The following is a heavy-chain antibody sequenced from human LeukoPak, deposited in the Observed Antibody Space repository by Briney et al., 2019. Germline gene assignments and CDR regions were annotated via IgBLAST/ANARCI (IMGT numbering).Heavy chain of an antibody. J-gene: IGHJ4*02. CDR1: GGSISSYY. CDR3: ARGLSKDFWSG. V-gene: IGHV4-59*01. D-gene: IGHD3/OR15-3a*01. CDR2: IYYSGST. Sequence: SETLSLTCTVSGGSISSYYWSWIRQPPGKGLVCIGYIYYSGSTNYNPSLKSRDTISVDTSKHQFSLNLSSVTAADSAVLYCARGLSKDFWSGWGQGTLVTVSS.